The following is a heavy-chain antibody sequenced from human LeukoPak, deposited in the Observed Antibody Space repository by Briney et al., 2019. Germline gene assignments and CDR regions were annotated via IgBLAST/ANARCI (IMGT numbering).Heavy chain of an antibody. J-gene: IGHJ3*02. CDR2: ISSSGSTI. V-gene: IGHV3-48*03. CDR1: GFTFSSYE. D-gene: IGHD3-10*01. Sequence: AGGSLRLSCAASGFTFSSYEMNWVRQAPGKGLEWVSYISSSGSTIYYADSVKGRFTVSRDNAKNSLYLQMNSLRAEDTAVYYCARAERDRFVFDIWGQGTMVTVSS. CDR3: ARAERDRFVFDI.